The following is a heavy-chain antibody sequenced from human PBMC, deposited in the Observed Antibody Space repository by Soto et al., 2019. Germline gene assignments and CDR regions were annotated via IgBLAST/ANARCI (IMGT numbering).Heavy chain of an antibody. CDR2: IIPIFGTA. J-gene: IGHJ6*02. CDR1: GGTFSSYA. D-gene: IGHD3-3*01. Sequence: ASVKVSCKASGGTFSSYAISWVRQAPGQGLEWMGGIIPIFGTANYAQKFQGRVTITADESTSTAYMELSSLRSEDTAVYYCARGGYDFWSAELYYYYGMDVWGQGPTVTVSS. CDR3: ARGGYDFWSAELYYYYGMDV. V-gene: IGHV1-69*13.